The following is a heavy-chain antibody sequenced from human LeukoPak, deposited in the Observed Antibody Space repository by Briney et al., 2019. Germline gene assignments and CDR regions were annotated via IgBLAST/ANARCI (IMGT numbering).Heavy chain of an antibody. J-gene: IGHJ3*02. CDR1: GFTFSSYG. CDR3: AKDRYCSGGSRYYDAFDI. D-gene: IGHD2-15*01. Sequence: PGGSLRLSCAASGFTFSSYGMHWVRQAPGKGLEWVAVISYDGSTKRYPDSVKGRFTISRDNSKNTLYLQMNSLRAEDTAVYYCAKDRYCSGGSRYYDAFDIWGQGTMVTVSS. CDR2: ISYDGSTK. V-gene: IGHV3-30*18.